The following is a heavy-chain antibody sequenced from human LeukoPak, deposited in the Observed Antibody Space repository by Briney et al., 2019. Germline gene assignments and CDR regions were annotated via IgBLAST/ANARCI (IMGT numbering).Heavy chain of an antibody. CDR2: IWYDGSNK. Sequence: GSLRLSCAASGFTFSSYGMHWVRQAPGKGLERVAVIWYDGSNKYYADSVKGRFTISRDNSKNTLYLQMNSLRAEDTAVYYCASSDTAMGRGFDYWGQGTLVTVSS. V-gene: IGHV3-33*01. CDR3: ASSDTAMGRGFDY. J-gene: IGHJ4*02. D-gene: IGHD5-18*01. CDR1: GFTFSSYG.